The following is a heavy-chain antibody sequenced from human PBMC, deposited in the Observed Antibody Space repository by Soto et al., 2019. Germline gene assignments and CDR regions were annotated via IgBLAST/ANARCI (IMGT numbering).Heavy chain of an antibody. Sequence: SQTLSLTCPISGDSVSSNSAAWNWIRQSPSRGLEWLVRTHYRSTWYNDYAVSVISRITINPDTSKNQFSLQLNSVTPEDTAVYCCARFIVGARARMDVWAQVPPVTVAS. CDR2: THYRSTWYN. CDR3: ARFIVGARARMDV. CDR1: GDSVSSNSAA. D-gene: IGHD1-26*01. V-gene: IGHV6-1*01. J-gene: IGHJ6*02.